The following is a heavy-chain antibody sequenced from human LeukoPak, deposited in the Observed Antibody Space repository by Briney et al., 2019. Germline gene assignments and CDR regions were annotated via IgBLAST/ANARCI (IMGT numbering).Heavy chain of an antibody. V-gene: IGHV4-30-2*01. CDR1: GGSISSGGYS. J-gene: IGHJ5*02. CDR2: IYHSEST. Sequence: PSETLSLTCAVSGGSISSGGYSWSWIRPPPGKGLEGIGYIYHSESTYYNPSLKSRVTISVDRSKNQLSLKLSAVTAADTAVYYCAREGGIGDWSDPWGQGTLVTVSS. CDR3: AREGGIGDWSDP. D-gene: IGHD1-26*01.